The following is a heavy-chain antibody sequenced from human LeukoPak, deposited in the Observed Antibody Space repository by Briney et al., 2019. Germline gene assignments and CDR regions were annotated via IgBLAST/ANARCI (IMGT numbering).Heavy chain of an antibody. CDR3: ARGHYDFWSGSAY. CDR2: ISSSGSTI. Sequence: GGSLRLSCAASGFTFSDYYMSWVRQAPRKGLEWVSYISSSGSTIYYADSVKGRFTISRDNAKNSLYLQMNSLRAEDTAVYYCARGHYDFWSGSAYWGQGTLVTVSS. CDR1: GFTFSDYY. D-gene: IGHD3-3*01. J-gene: IGHJ4*02. V-gene: IGHV3-11*04.